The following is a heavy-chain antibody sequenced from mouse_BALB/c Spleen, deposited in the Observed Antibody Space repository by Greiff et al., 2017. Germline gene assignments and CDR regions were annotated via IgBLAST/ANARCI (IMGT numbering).Heavy chain of an antibody. D-gene: IGHD1-2*01. Sequence: VMLVESGPDLVAPSQSLSITCTVSGFSLTSYGVHWVRQPPGKGLEWLVVIWSDGSTTYNSALKSRLSISKDNSKSQVFLKMNSLQTDDTAMYYCARHNYGDHYFDYWGQGTTLTVSS. CDR1: GFSLTSYG. CDR3: ARHNYGDHYFDY. V-gene: IGHV2-6-2*01. J-gene: IGHJ2*01. CDR2: IWSDGST.